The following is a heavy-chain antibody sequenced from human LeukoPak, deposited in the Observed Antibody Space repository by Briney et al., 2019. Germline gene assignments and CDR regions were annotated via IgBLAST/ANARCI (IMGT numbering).Heavy chain of an antibody. CDR3: ATGSYYDFWSGSDPVGYYYYMDV. V-gene: IGHV4-59*01. CDR1: GGSISSYY. CDR2: IYYSGST. Sequence: SETLSLTCTVSGGSISSYYWSWIRQPPGKGLEWIGYIYYSGSTNYNPSLKSRVTISVDTSKNQFSLKLSSVTAADTAVYYCATGSYYDFWSGSDPVGYYYYMDVWGKGTTVTVSS. J-gene: IGHJ6*03. D-gene: IGHD3-3*01.